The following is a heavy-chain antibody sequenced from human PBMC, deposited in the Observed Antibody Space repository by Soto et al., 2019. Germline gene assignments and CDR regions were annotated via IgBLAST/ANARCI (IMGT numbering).Heavy chain of an antibody. Sequence: GGSLRLSCAASGFTFSNAWMNWVRQAPGKGLEWVGRIKSKTDGGTTDYAAPVKGRFTISRGDSKNTLYLQMNSLKTEDTAVYYCTTGLEIYNWNSMYYFDYWGQGTLVTVSS. V-gene: IGHV3-15*07. CDR1: GFTFSNAW. J-gene: IGHJ4*02. D-gene: IGHD1-1*01. CDR2: IKSKTDGGTT. CDR3: TTGLEIYNWNSMYYFDY.